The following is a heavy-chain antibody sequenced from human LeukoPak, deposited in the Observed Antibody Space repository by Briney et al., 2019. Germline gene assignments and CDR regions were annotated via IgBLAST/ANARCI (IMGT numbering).Heavy chain of an antibody. CDR2: ITGSGGNT. J-gene: IGHJ4*02. CDR1: GFIFSSYS. V-gene: IGHV3-23*01. Sequence: GGSLRLSCAASGFIFSSYSMSWVRQAPGKGLEWVSVITGSGGNTYYADSVKGRFTISKDNSKNTVYLQMSSLRAEDTAVYYCAREHSGTYDYWGQGTLVTVSS. CDR3: AREHSGTYDY. D-gene: IGHD1-26*01.